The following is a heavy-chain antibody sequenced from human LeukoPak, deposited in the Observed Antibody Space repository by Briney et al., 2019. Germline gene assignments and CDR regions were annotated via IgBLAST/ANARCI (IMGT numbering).Heavy chain of an antibody. J-gene: IGHJ4*02. Sequence: LSETLSLTCTFSGGSISSYYWSWLRQPPGKGLEWIGYIYYSGSTNYNPSLKSRVTISVDTSKNQFSLKLSSVTAADTAVYYCARVPGGWFGELLFDYWGQGTLVTVSS. V-gene: IGHV4-59*01. CDR2: IYYSGST. CDR1: GGSISSYY. CDR3: ARVPGGWFGELLFDY. D-gene: IGHD3-10*01.